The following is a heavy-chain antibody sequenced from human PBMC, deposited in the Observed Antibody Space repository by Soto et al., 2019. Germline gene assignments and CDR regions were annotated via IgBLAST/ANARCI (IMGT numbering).Heavy chain of an antibody. V-gene: IGHV3-15*01. CDR3: TREGSAPYYYYGMDA. CDR2: IKSKTDGGTT. CDR1: GFTFSNAW. D-gene: IGHD3-10*01. Sequence: GGSLRPSCAASGFTFSNAWMSWVRQAPGKGLEWVGRIKSKTDGGTTDYAAPVKGRFTISRDDSKNTLYLQMNSLKTDDTAIYYCTREGSAPYYYYGMDAWGQGTTVTVSS. J-gene: IGHJ6*02.